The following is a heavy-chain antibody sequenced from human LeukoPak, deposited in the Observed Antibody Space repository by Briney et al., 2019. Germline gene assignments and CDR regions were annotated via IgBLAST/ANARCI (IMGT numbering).Heavy chain of an antibody. V-gene: IGHV4-39*02. Sequence: SETLSLTCTVSGGSISSSSYYWGWIRQPPGKGLEWIGSIYYSGSTYYNPSLKSRVTISVDTSKNQFSLKLSSVTAADTAVYYCARDNYGDYEKETDAFDIWGQGTMVTVSS. CDR3: ARDNYGDYEKETDAFDI. J-gene: IGHJ3*02. CDR2: IYYSGST. D-gene: IGHD4-17*01. CDR1: GGSISSSSYY.